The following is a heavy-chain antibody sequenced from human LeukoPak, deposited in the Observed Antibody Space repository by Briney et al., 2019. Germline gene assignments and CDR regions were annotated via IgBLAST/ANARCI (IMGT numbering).Heavy chain of an antibody. CDR3: VRMYTYYYDS. D-gene: IGHD3-22*01. CDR2: IYYSGST. J-gene: IGHJ4*02. V-gene: IGHV4-39*07. Sequence: ASETLCLTCTVSGGSSSSSSYYWGWIRQPPGKGLEWIGSIYYSGSTYYNPSLKSRVTISVDTSKNQFSLKLSSVTAADTAVYYCVRMYTYYYDSWGQGTLVTVSS. CDR1: GGSSSSSSYY.